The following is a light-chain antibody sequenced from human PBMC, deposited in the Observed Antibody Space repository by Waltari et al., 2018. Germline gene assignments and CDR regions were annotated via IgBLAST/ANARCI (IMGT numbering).Light chain of an antibody. J-gene: IGKJ2*01. CDR3: HQSYTLHT. Sequence: IQMTQSPSSLSSSAGDTVTITCRASQSINNNLNWYQPKPGQAPKLLIYGVSSLQSGVTSRFSGSGSGTDFTLTIRGLQPEDLATYYCHQSYTLHTFGQGTNLEIK. V-gene: IGKV1-39*01. CDR2: GVS. CDR1: QSINNN.